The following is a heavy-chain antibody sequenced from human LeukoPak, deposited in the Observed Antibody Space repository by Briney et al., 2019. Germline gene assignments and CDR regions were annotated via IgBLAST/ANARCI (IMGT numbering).Heavy chain of an antibody. CDR1: GGSLSSYY. CDR3: ARVGWFDAFDI. D-gene: IGHD6-19*01. V-gene: IGHV4-59*01. J-gene: IGHJ3*02. Sequence: SETLSLTSTVSGGSLSSYYWSWIRQPPGKGLEWIGYIYYSGSTNYNPSLKSRVTISVDTSKNQFSLKLSSVTAADTAVYYCARVGWFDAFDIWGQGTMVTVSS. CDR2: IYYSGST.